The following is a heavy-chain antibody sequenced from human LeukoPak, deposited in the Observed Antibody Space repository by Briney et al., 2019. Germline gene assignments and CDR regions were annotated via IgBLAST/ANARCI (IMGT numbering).Heavy chain of an antibody. J-gene: IGHJ4*02. Sequence: ASVKVSCKASGYTFTSYAMHWVRQAPGQRLEWMGGIIPIFGTANYAQKFQGRVTITADESTSTAYMELSSLRSEDTAVYYCAMETGTTFYWGQGTLVTVSS. CDR2: IIPIFGTA. CDR1: GYTFTSYA. D-gene: IGHD1-7*01. V-gene: IGHV1-69*13. CDR3: AMETGTTFY.